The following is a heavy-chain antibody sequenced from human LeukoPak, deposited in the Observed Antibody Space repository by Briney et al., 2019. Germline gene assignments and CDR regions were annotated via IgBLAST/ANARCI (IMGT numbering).Heavy chain of an antibody. Sequence: GGSLRLSCAASGFTFSSYSMNWVRQAPGKGLEWVSAISGSGGTIFYTDSVKGRFTISRDNSKNTLYLRMNSLRAEDTAIYYCARQSSGSHDYWGQGTLVTVSS. J-gene: IGHJ4*02. V-gene: IGHV3-23*01. CDR3: ARQSSGSHDY. CDR2: ISGSGGTI. D-gene: IGHD1-26*01. CDR1: GFTFSSYS.